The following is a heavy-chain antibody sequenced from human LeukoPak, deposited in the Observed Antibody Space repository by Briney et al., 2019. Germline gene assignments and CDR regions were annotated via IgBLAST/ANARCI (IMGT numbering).Heavy chain of an antibody. D-gene: IGHD5-24*01. CDR1: GGSISSYY. V-gene: IGHV4-59*12. Sequence: SETLSLTCTVSGGSISSYYWSWIRQPPGKGLEWIGYIYYSGSTNYNPSLKSRVTISVDTSKNQFSLRLSSVTAADTAVYYCARGPADYNKLKPGDRDGYNYKSKRTPFDYWGQGTLVTVSS. CDR3: ARGPADYNKLKPGDRDGYNYKSKRTPFDY. CDR2: IYYSGST. J-gene: IGHJ4*02.